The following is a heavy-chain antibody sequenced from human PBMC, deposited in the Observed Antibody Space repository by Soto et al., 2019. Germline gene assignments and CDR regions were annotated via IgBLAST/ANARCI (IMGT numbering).Heavy chain of an antibody. J-gene: IGHJ6*02. Sequence: GESLKISCKGSGYSFTSYWIGWVRQMPGKGLEWMGIIYPGDSDTRYSPSFQGQVTISADKSISTAYLQWSSLKASDTAMYYCARHRRYDFWSGYFALSYYGMDVWGQGTTVTVSS. V-gene: IGHV5-51*01. CDR3: ARHRRYDFWSGYFALSYYGMDV. CDR1: GYSFTSYW. D-gene: IGHD3-3*01. CDR2: IYPGDSDT.